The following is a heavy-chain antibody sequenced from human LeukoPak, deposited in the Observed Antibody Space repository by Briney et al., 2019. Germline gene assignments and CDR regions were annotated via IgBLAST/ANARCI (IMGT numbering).Heavy chain of an antibody. Sequence: SETLSLTCTVSGGSISSYYWSWIRQPPGKGLEWIGYIYYSGSTNYNPSLKSRVTISVDTSRNQFSPKLSSVTAADTAVYYCASSPYYDFWSGYLPPFDYWGQGTLVTVSS. D-gene: IGHD3-3*01. V-gene: IGHV4-59*01. CDR3: ASSPYYDFWSGYLPPFDY. CDR1: GGSISSYY. CDR2: IYYSGST. J-gene: IGHJ4*02.